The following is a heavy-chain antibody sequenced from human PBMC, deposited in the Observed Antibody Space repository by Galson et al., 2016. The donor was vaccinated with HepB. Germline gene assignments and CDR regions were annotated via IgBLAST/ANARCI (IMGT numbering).Heavy chain of an antibody. CDR3: AKEGAGEGLYYNYYGLDV. Sequence: SLRLSCAASGFTFDNYAMSWVRQAPGKGLEWVSLISGRGGSRYYADSVKGRFTISRDNSRNTLYLQMNSLSAEDTALYFCAKEGAGEGLYYNYYGLDVWGQGTTVTVSS. CDR2: ISGRGGSR. V-gene: IGHV3-23*01. CDR1: GFTFDNYA. J-gene: IGHJ6*02. D-gene: IGHD3-16*01.